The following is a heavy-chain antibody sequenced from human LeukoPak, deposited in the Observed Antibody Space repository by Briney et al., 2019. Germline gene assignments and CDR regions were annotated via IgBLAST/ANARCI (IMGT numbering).Heavy chain of an antibody. Sequence: SETLSLTCTVSGGSISSSSYYWGWIRQPPGKGLEWIGGIYYSGSTYYNPSLKSRVTISVDTSENQFSLRLSSVTAADTAVYDCARSAPHYFDAFDIGGKGKMVPVFS. D-gene: IGHD3-10*01. CDR1: GGSISSSSYY. V-gene: IGHV4-39*01. CDR2: IYYSGST. CDR3: ARSAPHYFDAFDI. J-gene: IGHJ3*02.